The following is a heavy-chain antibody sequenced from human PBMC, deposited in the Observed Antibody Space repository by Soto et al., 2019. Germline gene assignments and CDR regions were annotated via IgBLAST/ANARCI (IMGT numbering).Heavy chain of an antibody. CDR3: TTGYCTNGVCYYHYYYYMDV. D-gene: IGHD2-8*01. J-gene: IGHJ6*03. Sequence: VQLVESGGGLVKPGGSLRLSCAASGFTFSNAWMSWVRQAPGKGLEWVGRIKSKTDGGTTDYAAPVKGRFTISRDDSKNTLYLQMNSLKTEDTAVYYCTTGYCTNGVCYYHYYYYMDVWGKGTTVTVSS. CDR1: GFTFSNAW. CDR2: IKSKTDGGTT. V-gene: IGHV3-15*01.